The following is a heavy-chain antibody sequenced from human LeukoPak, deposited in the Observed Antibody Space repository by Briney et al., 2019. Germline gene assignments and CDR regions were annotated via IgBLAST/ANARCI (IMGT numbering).Heavy chain of an antibody. V-gene: IGHV4-34*01. D-gene: IGHD2-2*01. CDR2: INHSGST. Sequence: SETLSLTCAVYGGSFSGYYWSWLRQPPGKGLEWIGEINHSGSTNYNPSLKSRVTISVDTSKNQFSLKLSSVTAADTAVYYCARGYCSSTSCPSDGYSSGCDYWGQGTLVTVSS. J-gene: IGHJ4*02. CDR1: GGSFSGYY. CDR3: ARGYCSSTSCPSDGYSSGCDY.